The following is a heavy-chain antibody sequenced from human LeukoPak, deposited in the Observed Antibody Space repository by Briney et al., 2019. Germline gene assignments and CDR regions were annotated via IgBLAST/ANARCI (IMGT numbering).Heavy chain of an antibody. D-gene: IGHD2-2*01. CDR3: ARVVDYASPGFDY. V-gene: IGHV4-30-4*08. J-gene: IGHJ4*02. CDR2: IYYSGST. CDR1: GGSISSGDYY. Sequence: TSQTLSLTCTVSGGSISSGDYYWSWIRQPPGKGLEWIGYIYYSGSTYYNPSLKSRVTISVDTSKNQFSLKLSSVTAADTAVYYCARVVDYASPGFDYWGQGTLSPSPQ.